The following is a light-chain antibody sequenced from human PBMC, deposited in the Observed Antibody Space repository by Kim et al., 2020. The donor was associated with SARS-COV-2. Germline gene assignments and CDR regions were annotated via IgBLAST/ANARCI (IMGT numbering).Light chain of an antibody. V-gene: IGKV1-8*01. J-gene: IGKJ3*01. CDR2: AES. CDR1: QGISSY. CDR3: QQYYSYPLT. Sequence: ASTGDRVAITCRARQGISSYLAWYQQKPGNAPKLLIYAESTLQSGVPSRFSGSGSGTDFTLNISYLQSEDFATYYCQQYYSYPLTIGPGTKVDIK.